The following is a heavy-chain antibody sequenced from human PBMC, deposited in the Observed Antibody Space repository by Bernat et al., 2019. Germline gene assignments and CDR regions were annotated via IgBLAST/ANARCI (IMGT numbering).Heavy chain of an antibody. J-gene: IGHJ4*02. Sequence: QVQLVESGGGVVQPGRSLRLSCAASGFTFSSYGMHWVRQAPGKGLEWVAVIWYDGSNKYYADSVKGRVTISRDNSKNTLYLQMNSLRAEGTAVYYGAKGIGRGAFDYWGQGTLVTVSS. CDR2: IWYDGSNK. CDR3: AKGIGRGAFDY. CDR1: GFTFSSYG. V-gene: IGHV3-33*06. D-gene: IGHD2/OR15-2a*01.